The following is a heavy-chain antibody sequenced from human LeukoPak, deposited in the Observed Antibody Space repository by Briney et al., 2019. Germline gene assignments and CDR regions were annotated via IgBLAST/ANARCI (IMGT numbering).Heavy chain of an antibody. Sequence: GGSLRLSCPASGFTFSSYSMNWVRQAPGKGLEWVSYIGISSSSLSYADSVKGRLTISRDDAKNSLYLQINSLRAEDTAVYYCARDENWVFDYWGQGILVTVSS. CDR1: GFTFSSYS. V-gene: IGHV3-48*01. D-gene: IGHD3-16*01. J-gene: IGHJ4*02. CDR2: IGISSSSL. CDR3: ARDENWVFDY.